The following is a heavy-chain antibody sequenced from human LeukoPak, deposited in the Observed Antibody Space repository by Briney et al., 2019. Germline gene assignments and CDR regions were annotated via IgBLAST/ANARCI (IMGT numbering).Heavy chain of an antibody. J-gene: IGHJ3*02. CDR3: ASGFNDAFDI. D-gene: IGHD3-10*01. Sequence: ASVKVSCKASGYTFTSYAMNWVRQAPGQGLEWMGWINTNTGNPTYAQGFTGRFVFSLDTSVSTAYLQISSLRAEDTAVCYCASGFNDAFDIWGQGTMVTVSS. CDR2: INTNTGNP. CDR1: GYTFTSYA. V-gene: IGHV7-4-1*02.